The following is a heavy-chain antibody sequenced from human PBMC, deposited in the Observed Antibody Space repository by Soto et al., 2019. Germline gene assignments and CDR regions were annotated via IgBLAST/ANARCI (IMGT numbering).Heavy chain of an antibody. Sequence: TLSLTCTVSGVSISSYFWSWIRQPPGRGLEWIGYTYHRGSTNYSPFLKSRVAISLDTSENQFSLKVNSVTAADTAVYYCARIGGYHGPLDYWGQGTPVTVSS. CDR2: TYHRGST. J-gene: IGHJ4*02. CDR3: ARIGGYHGPLDY. V-gene: IGHV4-59*01. D-gene: IGHD3-16*02. CDR1: GVSISSYF.